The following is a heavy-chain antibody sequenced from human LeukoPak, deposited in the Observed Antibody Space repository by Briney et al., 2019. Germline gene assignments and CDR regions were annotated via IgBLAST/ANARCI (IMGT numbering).Heavy chain of an antibody. CDR3: AREYLNACSSSSLFRCYYYYMDV. J-gene: IGHJ6*03. V-gene: IGHV3-20*04. CDR1: GFTFDDYG. Sequence: PGGSLRLSCAASGFTFDDYGMSWGRHAPGKGRERGSGINWNGGSTGYADSVKGRFTISRDNAKNSLYLQMNSLRAEDTALYYCAREYLNACSSSSLFRCYYYYMDVWGKGTTVTVSS. CDR2: INWNGGST. D-gene: IGHD6-6*01.